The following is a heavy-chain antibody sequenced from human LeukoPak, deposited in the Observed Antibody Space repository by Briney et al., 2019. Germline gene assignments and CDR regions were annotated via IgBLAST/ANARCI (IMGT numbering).Heavy chain of an antibody. CDR3: ARVGYCSSTSCYTWGWFDP. CDR1: GFTFSSYS. J-gene: IGHJ5*02. D-gene: IGHD2-2*02. CDR2: ISSSSSYI. Sequence: GGSLRLSCAASGFTFSSYSMNWVRQAPGKGLEWVSSISSSSSYIYYADSVKGRFTISRDNAKNSLYLQMSSLRAEDTAVYYCARVGYCSSTSCYTWGWFDPWGQGTLVTVSS. V-gene: IGHV3-21*01.